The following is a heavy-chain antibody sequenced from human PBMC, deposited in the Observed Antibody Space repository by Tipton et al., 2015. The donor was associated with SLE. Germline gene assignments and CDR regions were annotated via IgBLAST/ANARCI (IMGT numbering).Heavy chain of an antibody. Sequence: VQLVQSGGGLVQPGGSLRLSCAASGFTFSSYWMHWVRQAPGKGLVWVSRIFSDGSRTTYADSVQGRITISRDNAKNTLYLLLNSLRAEDTAVYYCARGDYVGYYLDYWGQGTLVTVSS. CDR2: IFSDGSRT. V-gene: IGHV3-74*02. J-gene: IGHJ4*02. CDR1: GFTFSSYW. CDR3: ARGDYVGYYLDY. D-gene: IGHD3-10*02.